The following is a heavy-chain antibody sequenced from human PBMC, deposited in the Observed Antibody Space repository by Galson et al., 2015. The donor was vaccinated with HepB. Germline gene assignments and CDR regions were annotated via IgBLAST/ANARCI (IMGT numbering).Heavy chain of an antibody. V-gene: IGHV3-23*01. CDR3: AKEESGPDYDFWSGYYHFDY. D-gene: IGHD3-3*01. CDR1: GFTFSSYA. Sequence: SLRLSCAASGFTFSSYAMSWVRQAPGKGLEWVSAISGSGGSTYYADSVKGRFTISRDNSKNTLYLQMNSLRAEDTAVYYCAKEESGPDYDFWSGYYHFDYWGQGTLVTVSS. CDR2: ISGSGGST. J-gene: IGHJ4*02.